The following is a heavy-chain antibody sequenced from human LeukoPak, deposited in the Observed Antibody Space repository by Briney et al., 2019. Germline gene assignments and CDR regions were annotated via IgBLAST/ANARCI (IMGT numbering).Heavy chain of an antibody. Sequence: GGSLRLSCVSSGFTFSNYWMKWVRQAPGKGLEWVSYISSSSSTIYYADSVKGRFTISRDNAKNSLYLQMNSLRAEDTAVYYCARDTYYDFWSGYPPYYYYYMDVWGKGTTVTVSS. J-gene: IGHJ6*03. CDR1: GFTFSNYW. CDR2: ISSSSSTI. V-gene: IGHV3-48*04. D-gene: IGHD3-3*01. CDR3: ARDTYYDFWSGYPPYYYYYMDV.